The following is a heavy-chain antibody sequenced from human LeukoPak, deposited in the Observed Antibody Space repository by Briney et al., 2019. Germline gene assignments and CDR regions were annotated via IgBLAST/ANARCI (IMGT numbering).Heavy chain of an antibody. J-gene: IGHJ4*02. CDR3: ARRAYSSGWYLVDY. Sequence: GGSLRLSCAASGFTFSSYAMSWVRQAPGKGLEWVSAISGSGGSTYYADSVKGRFTISRDNSKNTLYPQMNSLRAEDTAVYYCARRAYSSGWYLVDYWGQGTLVTVSS. V-gene: IGHV3-23*01. CDR2: ISGSGGST. CDR1: GFTFSSYA. D-gene: IGHD6-19*01.